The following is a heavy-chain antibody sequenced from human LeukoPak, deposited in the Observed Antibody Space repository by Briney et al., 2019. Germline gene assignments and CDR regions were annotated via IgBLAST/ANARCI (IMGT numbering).Heavy chain of an antibody. CDR1: GYTLTELS. Sequence: GASVKVSCKVSGYTLTELSMHWVRQAPGQGLEWMGRIIPILGIANYAQKFQGRVTITADKSTSTAYMELSSLRSEDTAVYYCARTLGPHAFDIWGQGTMVTVSS. CDR3: ARTLGPHAFDI. V-gene: IGHV1-69*02. CDR2: IIPILGIA. J-gene: IGHJ3*02. D-gene: IGHD7-27*01.